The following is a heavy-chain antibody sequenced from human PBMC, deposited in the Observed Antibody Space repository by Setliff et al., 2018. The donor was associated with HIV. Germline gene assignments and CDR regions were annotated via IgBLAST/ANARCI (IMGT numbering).Heavy chain of an antibody. CDR1: GYSFTSYW. CDR2: IYPGDSDT. D-gene: IGHD1-26*01. V-gene: IGHV5-51*01. Sequence: GESLKISCKGSGYSFTSYWIGWVRQMSGKGLEWMGIIYPGDSDTRYSPSFQGQAIISADKSISTAYLQWSSLKASDSAMYYCARFWNSGSYRDAFDIWGQGTMVTVSS. J-gene: IGHJ3*02. CDR3: ARFWNSGSYRDAFDI.